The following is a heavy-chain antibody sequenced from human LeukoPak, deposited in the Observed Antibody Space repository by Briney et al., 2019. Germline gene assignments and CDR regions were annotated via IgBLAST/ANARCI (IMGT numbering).Heavy chain of an antibody. CDR2: IYPDDSDT. D-gene: IGHD1-14*01. CDR3: ARRTGFFDY. V-gene: IGHV5-51*01. CDR1: GYNFINYW. J-gene: IGHJ4*02. Sequence: GESLKISCKASGYNFINYWIGWVRQMPGKGLEWMGIIYPDDSDTRYSPSFQGQVTISADRSISTTYLQWSSLRASDTAMYYCARRTGFFDYWGQGTLVTVSS.